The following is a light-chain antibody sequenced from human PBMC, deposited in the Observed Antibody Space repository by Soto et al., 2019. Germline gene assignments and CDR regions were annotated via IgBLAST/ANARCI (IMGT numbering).Light chain of an antibody. CDR1: QSVSSY. CDR2: DAS. CDR3: QQRSNWPGGLT. V-gene: IGKV3-11*01. J-gene: IGKJ4*01. Sequence: EIVLTQSPATLSLSPGERATLSCRASQSVSSYLAWYQQKPGQAPRLLIYDASNSATGIPARFSGSGSGTDFTLTISSLEPEDFAVYCCQQRSNWPGGLTFGGGTKVEIK.